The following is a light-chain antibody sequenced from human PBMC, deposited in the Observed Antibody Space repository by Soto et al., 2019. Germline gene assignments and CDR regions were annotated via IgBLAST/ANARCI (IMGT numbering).Light chain of an antibody. CDR2: AAS. CDR1: QSISSY. Sequence: IQMPQSPSSLSASVGDRVTITCRASQSISSYLNWYQHKPGKAPKLLIYAASSLQTGVPSRFSGSRSGTDFALTISSLQRDDFATYYCQQTDSFPRTFGQGTKVDIK. CDR3: QQTDSFPRT. V-gene: IGKV1-39*01. J-gene: IGKJ1*01.